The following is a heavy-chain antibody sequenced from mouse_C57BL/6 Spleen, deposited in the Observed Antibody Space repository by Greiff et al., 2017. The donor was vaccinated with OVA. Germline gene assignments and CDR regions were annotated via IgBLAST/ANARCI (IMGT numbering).Heavy chain of an antibody. D-gene: IGHD3-2*02. Sequence: QVQLKESGPELVKPGASVKLSCKASGYTFTSYDINWVKQRPGQGLEWIGWIYTRDGSTKYNEKFKGKATLTVDTSSSTAYMGLHSLTSEDSAVNFCARPSSGDVSLFAYWGQGTLVTVSA. V-gene: IGHV1-85*01. CDR2: IYTRDGST. CDR1: GYTFTSYD. J-gene: IGHJ3*01. CDR3: ARPSSGDVSLFAY.